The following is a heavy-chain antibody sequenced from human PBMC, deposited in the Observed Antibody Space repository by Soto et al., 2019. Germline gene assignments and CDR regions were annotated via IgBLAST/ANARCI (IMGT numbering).Heavy chain of an antibody. CDR3: AKETTTMVTFLRVYYFDY. CDR1: GFTFSSYA. J-gene: IGHJ4*02. Sequence: EVQLLESGGGLVQPGGSLRLSCAASGFTFSSYAMSWVRQAPGKGLEWVSGISGSGGSTYYADSVKGRFTISRDNSKNTLYLQMNSLRAEDTAVYYCAKETTTMVTFLRVYYFDYWGQGTLVTVSS. CDR2: ISGSGGST. D-gene: IGHD5-18*01. V-gene: IGHV3-23*01.